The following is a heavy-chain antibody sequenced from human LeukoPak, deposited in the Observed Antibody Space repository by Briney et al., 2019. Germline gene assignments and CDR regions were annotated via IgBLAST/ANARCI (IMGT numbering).Heavy chain of an antibody. CDR1: GGSISIGGYY. V-gene: IGHV4-31*03. CDR2: IYYSGIT. Sequence: SQTLSLTCTDSGGSISIGGYYWSWIRQHPGKGLEWIGYIYYSGITYYNPSLKSRVTISVDTSKNQFSLYLSSVTAADTAVYYCARVNSGEFADYWGQGTLVTVSS. J-gene: IGHJ4*02. D-gene: IGHD3-10*01. CDR3: ARVNSGEFADY.